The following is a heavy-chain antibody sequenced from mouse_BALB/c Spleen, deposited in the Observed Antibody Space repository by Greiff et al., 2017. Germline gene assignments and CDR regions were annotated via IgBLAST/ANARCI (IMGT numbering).Heavy chain of an antibody. J-gene: IGHJ3*01. CDR1: GFTFSSYT. V-gene: IGHV5-6-4*01. CDR3: TRDEDGNYVSWFAY. Sequence: EVHLVESGGGLVKPGGSLKLSCAASGFTFSSYTMSWVRQTPEKRLEWVATISSGGSYTYYPYSVKGRFTISRDNAKNTLYLQMSSLKSEDTAMYYCTRDEDGNYVSWFAYWGQGTLVTVSA. CDR2: ISSGGSYT. D-gene: IGHD2-1*01.